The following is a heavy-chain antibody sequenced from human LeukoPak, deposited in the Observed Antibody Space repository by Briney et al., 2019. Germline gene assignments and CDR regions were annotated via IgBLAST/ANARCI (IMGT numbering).Heavy chain of an antibody. CDR3: AKDEIQGVVGAGPGY. CDR1: GFTFSSYG. Sequence: GGSLRLPCAASGFTFSSYGIHWVRQAPGKGLEWVAFIQNDGNNKFYADSVKGRFTISRDNSENTLYLQMNSLRTEDTAIYHCAKDEIQGVVGAGPGYWGQGTLVTVSS. CDR2: IQNDGNNK. J-gene: IGHJ4*02. D-gene: IGHD1-26*01. V-gene: IGHV3-30*02.